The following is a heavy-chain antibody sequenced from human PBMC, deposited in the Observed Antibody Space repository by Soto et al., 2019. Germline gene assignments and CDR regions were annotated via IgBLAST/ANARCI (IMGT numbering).Heavy chain of an antibody. J-gene: IGHJ4*02. D-gene: IGHD2-21*02. CDR2: INPRDGST. V-gene: IGHV1-46*01. CDR1: GYSFTSYY. CDR3: ARGSAVVTAVHAY. Sequence: QVQLVHSGAEVKKPGASVKVSCEASGYSFTSYYMHWVRQAPGQGLEWMAMINPRDGSTTYAQKFQDRVTVTRDTSRSIVYMEVSSLRFDNTAVYYCARGSAVVTAVHAYWGQGTLITVSS.